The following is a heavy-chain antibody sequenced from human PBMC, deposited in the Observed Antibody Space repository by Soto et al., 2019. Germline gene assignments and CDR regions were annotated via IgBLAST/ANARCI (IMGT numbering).Heavy chain of an antibody. CDR3: AKEVHYYDSSGYYYLLDP. CDR1: GFTFRSYG. CDR2: ISYDGSNK. V-gene: IGHV3-30*18. Sequence: WWSLRLACAASGFTFRSYGMHWVRQAPGKGLEWVAVISYDGSNKYYADSVKGRFTISRDNSKNTLYLQMNSLRAEDTAVYYCAKEVHYYDSSGYYYLLDPSGQGTLVTVS. J-gene: IGHJ5*02. D-gene: IGHD3-22*01.